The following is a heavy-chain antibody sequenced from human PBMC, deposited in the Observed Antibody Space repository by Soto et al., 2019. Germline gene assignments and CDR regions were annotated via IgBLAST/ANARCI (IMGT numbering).Heavy chain of an antibody. CDR1: GFTFSSYA. Sequence: DVQLLESGGGLVQPEGSLRLSCAASGFTFSSYAMGWVRQGPGKGLEWVAVVSIGGSTHYADSVRGRFTISRDNSKNTLPLQMNSLTAEDTGVYFCAKRRGAGGHFDYWGQGALVTVSS. CDR3: AKRRGAGGHFDY. CDR2: VSIGGST. J-gene: IGHJ4*02. D-gene: IGHD2-15*01. V-gene: IGHV3-23*01.